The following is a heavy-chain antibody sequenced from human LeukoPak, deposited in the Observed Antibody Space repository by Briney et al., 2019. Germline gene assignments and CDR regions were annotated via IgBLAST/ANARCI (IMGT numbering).Heavy chain of an antibody. V-gene: IGHV4-39*01. J-gene: IGHJ4*02. Sequence: PSETLSLTCNGSGGSISSYYCGWIHQPPGKGLEWIGSIYYSGSTYYNPSLKSRVTISVDTSKNQFSLKLSSVTAADTAVYYCASLYGIEWGQGTLVTVSS. D-gene: IGHD4-17*01. CDR1: GGSISSYY. CDR3: ASLYGIE. CDR2: IYYSGST.